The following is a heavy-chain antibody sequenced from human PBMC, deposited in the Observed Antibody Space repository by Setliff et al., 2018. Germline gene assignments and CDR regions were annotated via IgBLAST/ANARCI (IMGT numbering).Heavy chain of an antibody. CDR2: IYTSGST. V-gene: IGHV4-59*10. Sequence: PSETLSLTCAVYGGSFSGYYWCWIRRPAGKGLVWIGRIYTSGSTNYNPSLKSRVTISVDTSKNQFSLKLSSVTAADTAVYFCASLTSGNSYPYWGQGTLVTVSS. D-gene: IGHD1-26*01. CDR1: GGSFSGYY. J-gene: IGHJ4*02. CDR3: ASLTSGNSYPY.